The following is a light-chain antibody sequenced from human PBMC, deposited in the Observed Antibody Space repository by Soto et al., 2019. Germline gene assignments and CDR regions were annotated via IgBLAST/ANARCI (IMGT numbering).Light chain of an antibody. V-gene: IGLV6-57*02. CDR3: QSYDSSNVV. CDR2: ADD. J-gene: IGLJ2*01. CDR1: SGSIASNY. Sequence: NFMLTQPHSVSESPGKTVTISCTGSSGSIASNYVQWYQQRPGRAPTTVIYADDQRPSGVPDRFSGSIDSSSNSASLTFSGLRTEDEADYYCQSYDSSNVVFGGGTKLTVL.